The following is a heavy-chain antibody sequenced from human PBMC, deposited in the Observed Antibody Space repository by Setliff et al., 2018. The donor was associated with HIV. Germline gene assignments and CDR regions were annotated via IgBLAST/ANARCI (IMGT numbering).Heavy chain of an antibody. CDR2: IRSTSSNI. D-gene: IGHD6-19*01. J-gene: IGHJ3*02. V-gene: IGHV3-48*01. CDR1: GFSFSSYS. Sequence: GGSLRLSCGASGFSFSSYSMNWVRQAPGKGLEWVSYIRSTSSNIYYVDSVEGRFTISRDNADNSLYLQMNSLRAEDTAVYYCARYDLAVPGYHNAFDIWGQGTMVTVSS. CDR3: ARYDLAVPGYHNAFDI.